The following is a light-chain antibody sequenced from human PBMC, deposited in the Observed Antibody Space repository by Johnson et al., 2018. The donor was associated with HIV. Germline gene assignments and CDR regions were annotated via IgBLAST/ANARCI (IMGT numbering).Light chain of an antibody. CDR1: SSNIGRNY. J-gene: IGLJ1*01. Sequence: QSVLTQPPSVSAAPGQKVTISCSGSSSNIGRNYVSWYQQLPGTAPKLLIYDSNKRPSGIPDRFSGSKSGTSATLGITGLQTGDEADYYCGTWDSSLSASFGTGTKVTVL. CDR3: GTWDSSLSAS. CDR2: DSN. V-gene: IGLV1-51*01.